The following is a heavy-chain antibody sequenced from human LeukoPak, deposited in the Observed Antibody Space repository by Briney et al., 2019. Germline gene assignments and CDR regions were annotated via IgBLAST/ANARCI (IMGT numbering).Heavy chain of an antibody. CDR3: ARDLVLARLFDY. V-gene: IGHV4-30-4*08. Sequence: LRLSCAASGFTFSDYSMNWVRQAPGKGLEWIGYIYYSGSTYYNPSLKSRVTISVDTSKNQFSLKLSSVTAADTAVYYCARDLVLARLFDYWGQGTLVTVSS. CDR1: GFTFSDYS. J-gene: IGHJ4*02. CDR2: IYYSGST. D-gene: IGHD3-3*01.